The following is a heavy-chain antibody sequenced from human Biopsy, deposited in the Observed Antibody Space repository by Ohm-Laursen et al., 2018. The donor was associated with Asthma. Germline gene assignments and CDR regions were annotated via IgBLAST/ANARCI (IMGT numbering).Heavy chain of an antibody. CDR3: ARDVMEWYLPAFDF. J-gene: IGHJ4*02. CDR2: GGSYYDGGLK. CDR1: GFTFRKSA. Sequence: SLRLSCAASGFTFRKSAMHWVRQAPGKGLEWVAVGGSYYDGGLKYYADSVNGRFTVSRDDSKNTLYPQMNSLRPDDTAVYYCARDVMEWYLPAFDFWGQGTLVTVSS. D-gene: IGHD3-3*01. V-gene: IGHV3-30-3*01.